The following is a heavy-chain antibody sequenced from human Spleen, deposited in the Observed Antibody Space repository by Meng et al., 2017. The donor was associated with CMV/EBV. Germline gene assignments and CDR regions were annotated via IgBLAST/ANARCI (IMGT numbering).Heavy chain of an antibody. Sequence: ESLKISCAASDFSFSNAWMNWVRQPPGKGLEWIGYIYYSGSTKYNPSLKSRVTLSISVDTSKNQFSLKLSSLTAADTAVYYCARELRGSFDIWGQGTLVTVSS. CDR1: DFSFSNAW. J-gene: IGHJ3*02. CDR3: ARELRGSFDI. V-gene: IGHV4-59*01. CDR2: IYYSGST. D-gene: IGHD3-22*01.